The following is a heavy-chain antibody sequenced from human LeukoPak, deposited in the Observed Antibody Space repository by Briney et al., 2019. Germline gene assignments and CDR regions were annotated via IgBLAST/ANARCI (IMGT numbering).Heavy chain of an antibody. Sequence: ASVKVSCKASGGTFSSYAISWVRQAPGQGLEWMGGIIPIFGTANYAQKFQGRVTITADESTSTAYMELSSLRSEDTAVYYCARGGGNILPAGAYMDVWGKGTTVTVPS. V-gene: IGHV1-69*13. D-gene: IGHD3-9*01. CDR3: ARGGGNILPAGAYMDV. CDR1: GGTFSSYA. J-gene: IGHJ6*03. CDR2: IIPIFGTA.